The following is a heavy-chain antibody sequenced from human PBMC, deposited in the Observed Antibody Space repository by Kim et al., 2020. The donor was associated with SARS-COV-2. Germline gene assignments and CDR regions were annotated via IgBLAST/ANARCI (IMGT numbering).Heavy chain of an antibody. Sequence: GGSLRLSCAASGFTFSSNWMHWVRQAPGKALVWVSRINPDGSSTIYADSVKGRFTISRDNAKNTLYLQMNSLRAEDTAVYYCARGLGGLGDFWGQGTLVTVSS. V-gene: IGHV3-74*01. CDR2: INPDGSST. D-gene: IGHD1-26*01. J-gene: IGHJ4*02. CDR3: ARGLGGLGDF. CDR1: GFTFSSNW.